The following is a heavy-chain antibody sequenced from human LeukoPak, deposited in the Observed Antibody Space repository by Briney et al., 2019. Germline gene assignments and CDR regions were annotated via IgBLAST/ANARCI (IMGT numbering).Heavy chain of an antibody. CDR3: AKTETDYYSGSGSHFDS. CDR1: GFSFIRYA. J-gene: IGHJ4*02. Sequence: GGSLRLSCAASGFSFIRYAMTWVRQSPGKGLEWVSSISGGGAITYYADSVKDRFTISRDNSKNTLYLQMNSLRAEDTAVYYCAKTETDYYSGSGSHFDSWGQGTLVTVSS. D-gene: IGHD3-10*01. V-gene: IGHV3-23*01. CDR2: ISGGGAIT.